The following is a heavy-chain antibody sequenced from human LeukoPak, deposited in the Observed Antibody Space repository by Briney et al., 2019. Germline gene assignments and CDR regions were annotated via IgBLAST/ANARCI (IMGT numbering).Heavy chain of an antibody. Sequence: GGSLRLSCAASGFTSSSYGMSWVRQAPGKGLEWVAAISGGGSTNYADSVKGRFTISRDSSKNTLYLQMNSLGAEDTAVYYCVKGGAYGSGSYCDYWGQGTLVTVSS. V-gene: IGHV3-23*01. CDR2: ISGGGST. CDR3: VKGGAYGSGSYCDY. J-gene: IGHJ4*02. D-gene: IGHD3-10*01. CDR1: GFTSSSYG.